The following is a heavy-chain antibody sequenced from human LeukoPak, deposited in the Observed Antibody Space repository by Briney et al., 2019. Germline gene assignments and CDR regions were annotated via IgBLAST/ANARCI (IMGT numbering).Heavy chain of an antibody. V-gene: IGHV3-23*01. D-gene: IGHD2-2*01. CDR3: AKVQLGYCSSTSCYVLDY. CDR1: GFTFSSYA. J-gene: IGHJ4*02. Sequence: GGSLRLSCAASGFTFSSYAMSWVRQAPGKGLEWVSAISGSGGSTYYADSVKGRFTISRDNSKNTLYLQMNSLRAEDTAVYYCAKVQLGYCSSTSCYVLDYWGQGTLVTVSS. CDR2: ISGSGGST.